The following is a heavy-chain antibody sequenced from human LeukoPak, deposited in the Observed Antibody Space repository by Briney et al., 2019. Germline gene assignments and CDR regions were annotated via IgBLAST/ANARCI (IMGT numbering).Heavy chain of an antibody. Sequence: GGSLRLSCAASGFNVSSTYMTWLRQAPGKGLEWVSGISERGGSTNYADSVKGRFIISRDTSKNTVYLQMNSLRVEDTAVYFCAKRGIVIRAVIIIGFHKEAYYFDYWGQGILVTVSS. V-gene: IGHV3-23*01. D-gene: IGHD3-10*01. CDR3: AKRGIVIRAVIIIGFHKEAYYFDY. J-gene: IGHJ4*02. CDR2: ISERGGST. CDR1: GFNVSSTY.